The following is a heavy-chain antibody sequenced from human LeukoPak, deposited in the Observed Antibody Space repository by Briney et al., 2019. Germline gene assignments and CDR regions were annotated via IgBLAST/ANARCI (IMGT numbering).Heavy chain of an antibody. D-gene: IGHD3-10*01. Sequence: SETLSLTCAVYGGSFSDYYWSWIRQPPGKGLEWIGEVNNSGDTNNNPSLKRRVTMSVDTSKSQFSLRLRSVTAADTAVIYFAKGARRPHNYGSGTRGYFDYWGQGNLVTVSS. CDR2: VNNSGDT. V-gene: IGHV4-34*01. CDR3: AKGARRPHNYGSGTRGYFDY. J-gene: IGHJ4*02. CDR1: GGSFSDYY.